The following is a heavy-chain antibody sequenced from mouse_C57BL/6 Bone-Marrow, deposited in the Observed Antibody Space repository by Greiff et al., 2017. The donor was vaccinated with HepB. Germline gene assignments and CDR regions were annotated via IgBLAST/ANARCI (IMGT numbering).Heavy chain of an antibody. CDR3: TDYGSSYGYFDV. CDR1: GFNIKDDY. Sequence: VQLQQPGAELVRPGASVKLSCTASGFNIKDDYMHWVKQRPEQGLEWIGWIDPENGDTEYASKFQGKATITADTSSNTAYLQLSSLTSEDTAVYYCTDYGSSYGYFDVWGTGTTVTVSS. V-gene: IGHV14-4*01. CDR2: IDPENGDT. D-gene: IGHD1-1*01. J-gene: IGHJ1*03.